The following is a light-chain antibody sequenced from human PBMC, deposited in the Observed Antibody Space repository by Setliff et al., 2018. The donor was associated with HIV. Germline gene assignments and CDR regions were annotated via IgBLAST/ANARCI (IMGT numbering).Light chain of an antibody. CDR2: EVT. CDR1: SSDVGGYNS. CDR3: SSYTSRNSYV. Sequence: QSALAQPASVSGSPGQSITISCTGTSSDVGGYNSVSWYQQHPGKAPKVIIYEVTDRPSGVSERFSGSKSGNTASLTISGLQAEDEADYYCSSYTSRNSYVFGTGTKV. J-gene: IGLJ1*01. V-gene: IGLV2-14*01.